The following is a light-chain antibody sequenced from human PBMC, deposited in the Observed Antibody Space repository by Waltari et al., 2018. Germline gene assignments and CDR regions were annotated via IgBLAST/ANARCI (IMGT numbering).Light chain of an antibody. CDR3: QHRNNWPWT. Sequence: EVVLTQSPATLSLSPGERATLPCRASQTIYNYLAWYQQKPGQAPRLLIYEASNSATGIPDRFSGSGSGTDFTLIISRLEPEDFVVYYCQHRNNWPWTFGQGSKVEIK. CDR1: QTIYNY. J-gene: IGKJ1*01. CDR2: EAS. V-gene: IGKV3-11*01.